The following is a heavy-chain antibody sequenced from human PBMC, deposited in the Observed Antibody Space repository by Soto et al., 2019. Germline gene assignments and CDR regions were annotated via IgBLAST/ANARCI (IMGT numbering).Heavy chain of an antibody. J-gene: IGHJ5*02. D-gene: IGHD6-6*01. Sequence: VASVKVSCKASGGTFSSYAISWVRQAPGQGLEWMGGIIPIFGTANYAQKFQGRVTITADESTSTAYMELSSLRSEDTAVYYCARVWESSSSGPTWFDPWGQGTLVTVSS. CDR3: ARVWESSSSGPTWFDP. CDR2: IIPIFGTA. CDR1: GGTFSSYA. V-gene: IGHV1-69*13.